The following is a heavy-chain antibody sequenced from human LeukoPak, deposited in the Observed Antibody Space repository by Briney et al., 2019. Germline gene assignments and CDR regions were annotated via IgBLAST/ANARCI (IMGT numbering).Heavy chain of an antibody. J-gene: IGHJ4*02. CDR3: ARGGIQIWYFDY. CDR1: GFTVSSNY. Sequence: GGSLRLSCAASGFTVSSNYMSWVRQAPGKGLEWVSLIYSGGTTYYADSLKGRFTISRDNSKNTLYLQMNSLRAEDTAVYYCARGGIQIWYFDYWGQGTLVTVSS. V-gene: IGHV3-66*01. D-gene: IGHD5-18*01. CDR2: IYSGGTT.